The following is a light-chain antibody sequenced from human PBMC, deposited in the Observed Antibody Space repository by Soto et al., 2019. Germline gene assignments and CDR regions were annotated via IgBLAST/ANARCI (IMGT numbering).Light chain of an antibody. CDR3: QSLDSSLTGQI. J-gene: IGLJ2*01. Sequence: QSVLTQPPSVTGAPGQRVTISCTGNNSNIGAGSGVNWYQQFPDKAPKLLIYANTHRPSGVPDRFSGSTSATSASLAITGLQTQDEADYYCQSLDSSLTGQIFGGGTKVTVL. CDR2: ANT. CDR1: NSNIGAGSG. V-gene: IGLV1-40*01.